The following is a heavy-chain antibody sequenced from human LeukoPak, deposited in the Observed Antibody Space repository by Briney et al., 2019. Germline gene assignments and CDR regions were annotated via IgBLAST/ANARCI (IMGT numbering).Heavy chain of an antibody. Sequence: SVKVSCKDSGGTFSSYSINWVRQAPRQGLEWMGGIVPLFNTPNYAQKFQGRVSITADTSTNTTYMELSSLTSEDTAVYYCARIRDGYNDAYDIWGQGTMVTVSS. V-gene: IGHV1-69*06. CDR3: ARIRDGYNDAYDI. CDR2: IVPLFNTP. CDR1: GGTFSSYS. J-gene: IGHJ3*02. D-gene: IGHD5-24*01.